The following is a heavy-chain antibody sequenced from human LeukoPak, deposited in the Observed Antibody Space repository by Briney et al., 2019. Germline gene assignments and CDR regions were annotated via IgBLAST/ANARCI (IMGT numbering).Heavy chain of an antibody. CDR3: ARHLLLGQNFEY. CDR2: IKDDGSDK. V-gene: IGHV3-7*01. Sequence: GSLRLSCGTSGFTFSDSWMSWFRQAPGQGLEWVASIKDDGSDKYYLDSVRGRFTISRDNAEDSLYLQLDDLRAEDTAVFYCARHLLLGQNFEYRGHRTLVTASS. J-gene: IGHJ4*03. CDR1: GFTFSDSW.